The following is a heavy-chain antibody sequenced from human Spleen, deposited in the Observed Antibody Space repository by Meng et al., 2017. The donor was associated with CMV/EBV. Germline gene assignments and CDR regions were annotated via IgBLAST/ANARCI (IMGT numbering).Heavy chain of an antibody. CDR3: ARGVAAAGRRILFDF. J-gene: IGHJ4*02. CDR2: IYYTGNT. Sequence: CTVSGGSVSSGSYYWSWIRQPPGKGLEWMGYIYYTGNTKYNPSLEGRVTISEDTPKNQYSLKVRSVTAADTAVYYCARGVAAAGRRILFDFWGQGTLVTVSS. D-gene: IGHD6-13*01. V-gene: IGHV4-61*01. CDR1: GGSVSSGSYY.